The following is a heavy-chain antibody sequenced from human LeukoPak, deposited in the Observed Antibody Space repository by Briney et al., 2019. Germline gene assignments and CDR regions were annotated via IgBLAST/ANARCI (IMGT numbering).Heavy chain of an antibody. CDR3: AKVSYHYYGSGSYVLDY. V-gene: IGHV3-23*01. D-gene: IGHD3-10*01. J-gene: IGHJ4*02. CDR2: ISGSGGST. Sequence: PGGSLTLSCAASGFTFSSYAMSWLRQAPGKGLEWVSAISGSGGSTYYADSVKGRFTISRDNSKNTLDLQMNSLRAEDTAVYYCAKVSYHYYGSGSYVLDYWGQGTLVTVSS. CDR1: GFTFSSYA.